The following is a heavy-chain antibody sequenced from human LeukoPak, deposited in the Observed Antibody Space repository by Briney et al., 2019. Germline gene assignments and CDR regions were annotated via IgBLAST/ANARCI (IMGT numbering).Heavy chain of an antibody. D-gene: IGHD2/OR15-2a*01. CDR1: GFTFSNYW. CDR3: ARGRTTGYYYYMDV. J-gene: IGHJ6*03. Sequence: GGSLRLSCAASGFTFSNYWMSWVRQAPGKGLEWVANIKQDGSEKCYVDSVKGRFTISRDNAKNSLYLQMNSLRAEDTAVYSCARGRTTGYYYYMDVWGKGTTVTVSS. V-gene: IGHV3-7*01. CDR2: IKQDGSEK.